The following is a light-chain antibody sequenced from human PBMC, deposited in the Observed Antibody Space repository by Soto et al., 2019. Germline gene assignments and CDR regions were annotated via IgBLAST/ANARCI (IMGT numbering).Light chain of an antibody. CDR2: GAS. Sequence: DIQMTQSPSSLSASVGDRVTITCRTSQRISTHLNWYHQKPGKAPRLLIYGASTRATGIPARFSGSGSGTDFTLTISRLEPEDFAVYYCQQYGSSLLTFGGGTKVDIK. CDR3: QQYGSSLLT. CDR1: QRISTH. J-gene: IGKJ4*01. V-gene: IGKV1-39*01.